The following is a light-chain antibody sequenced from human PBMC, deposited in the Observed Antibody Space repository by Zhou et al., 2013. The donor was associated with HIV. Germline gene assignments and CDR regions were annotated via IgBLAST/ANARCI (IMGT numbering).Light chain of an antibody. CDR1: QGIGNY. V-gene: IGKV1-17*03. CDR2: AAS. CDR3: QQTYRTPRT. J-gene: IGKJ1*01. Sequence: DIQMTQSPSAMSASVGDRVTITCRASQGIGNYLVWFQQRPGKVPKRLIYAASTLQNGVPLRFSGSGSGTVFTLTIASLQPEDLGTYYCQQTYRTPRTFGQGTKVEI.